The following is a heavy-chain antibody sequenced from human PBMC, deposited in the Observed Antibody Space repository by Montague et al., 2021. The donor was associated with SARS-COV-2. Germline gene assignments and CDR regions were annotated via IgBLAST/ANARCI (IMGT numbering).Heavy chain of an antibody. CDR2: IYYSGST. V-gene: IGHV4-59*01. J-gene: IGHJ6*02. CDR1: GGSISSYY. CDR3: ARDSDYYDSSAGYYYGMDV. Sequence: SETLSLTCTVSGGSISSYYWSWIRQPPGKGLEWIGYIYYSGSTNYNPSPKIRVTISVDTSKNQFSLKLSSVTAADTAVYYCARDSDYYDSSAGYYYGMDVWGQGTTVTVSS. D-gene: IGHD3-22*01.